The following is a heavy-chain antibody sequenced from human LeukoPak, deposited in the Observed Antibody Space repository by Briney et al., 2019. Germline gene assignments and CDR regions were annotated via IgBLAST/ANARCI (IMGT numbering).Heavy chain of an antibody. V-gene: IGHV3-7*01. CDR2: VKKDESEK. CDR3: ATYSSLNRREFQY. J-gene: IGHJ1*01. D-gene: IGHD3-22*01. CDR1: GFTFSNNW. Sequence: GGSLRLSCAASGFTFSNNWMTWVRQAPGKGLEWVASVKKDESEKYYVDSVKGRFTISRDNAKNSLYLQMNSLRVEDTAVYYCATYSSLNRREFQYWGQGTLLTVSS.